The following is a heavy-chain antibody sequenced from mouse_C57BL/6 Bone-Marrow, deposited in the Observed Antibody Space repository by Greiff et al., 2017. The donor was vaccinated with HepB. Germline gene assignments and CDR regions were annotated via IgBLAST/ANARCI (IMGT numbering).Heavy chain of an antibody. Sequence: VQLQQSGAELVKPGASVKLSCKASGYTFTSYWMHWVKQRPGQGLEWIGMIHPNSGSTNYNEKFKSKATLTVDKSSSTAYMQLSSLTSEDSAVYSCARRAYYSNYNAMDYWGQGTSVTVSS. V-gene: IGHV1-64*01. CDR3: ARRAYYSNYNAMDY. CDR1: GYTFTSYW. J-gene: IGHJ4*01. CDR2: IHPNSGST. D-gene: IGHD2-5*01.